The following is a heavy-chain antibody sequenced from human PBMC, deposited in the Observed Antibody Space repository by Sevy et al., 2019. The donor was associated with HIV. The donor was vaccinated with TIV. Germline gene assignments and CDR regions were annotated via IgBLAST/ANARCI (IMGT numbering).Heavy chain of an antibody. V-gene: IGHV3-49*03. CDR2: IRSQGYDETT. Sequence: GGSLRLSCSASGFSIRDHAMAWFRQAPGKGLEWVGFIRSQGYDETTEYAASVRGRFTISRDDSKSIAYLQMNSLKTEDTAFYYCATDQGRFYGSGTYVDWFDPWGQGTLVTVSS. CDR1: GFSIRDHA. D-gene: IGHD3-10*01. CDR3: ATDQGRFYGSGTYVDWFDP. J-gene: IGHJ5*02.